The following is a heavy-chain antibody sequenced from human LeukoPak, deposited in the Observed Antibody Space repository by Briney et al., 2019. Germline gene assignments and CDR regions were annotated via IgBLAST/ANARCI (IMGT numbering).Heavy chain of an antibody. Sequence: GGSLRLSCAASGFTFSSYAMSWVRQAPGKGLEWVSAISGSGGSTYYADSVKGRFTISRDNSKNTLYLQMSSLRAEDTAVYYCAKAYSGSYAGGNWFDPWGQGTLVTVSS. CDR2: ISGSGGST. D-gene: IGHD1-26*01. V-gene: IGHV3-23*01. J-gene: IGHJ5*02. CDR3: AKAYSGSYAGGNWFDP. CDR1: GFTFSSYA.